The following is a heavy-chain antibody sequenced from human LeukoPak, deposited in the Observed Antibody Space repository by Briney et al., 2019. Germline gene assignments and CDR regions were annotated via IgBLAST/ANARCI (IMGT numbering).Heavy chain of an antibody. CDR3: ARWSGGSDWRYHCGMDV. CDR2: ISGYNGRT. J-gene: IGHJ6*02. D-gene: IGHD6-19*01. Sequence: ASVKVSCKASGYVFHDYGMSWVRQAPGQGLQWMGWISGYNGRTNSAQQFQDRVTLTIDTATTTAYMELRGLRSDDTAVYYCARWSGGSDWRYHCGMDVWGRGTTVSVSS. CDR1: GYVFHDYG. V-gene: IGHV1-18*01.